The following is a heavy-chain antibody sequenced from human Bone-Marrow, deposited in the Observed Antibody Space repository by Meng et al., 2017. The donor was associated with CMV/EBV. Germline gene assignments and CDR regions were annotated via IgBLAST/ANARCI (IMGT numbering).Heavy chain of an antibody. V-gene: IGHV3-7*01. CDR1: GFTFSSHW. D-gene: IGHD2-2*01. CDR3: ASLTCSTPTCHWAAFDI. J-gene: IGHJ3*02. Sequence: GGSLRLSCAASGFTFSSHWMTWVRQAPGKGLEWVANIRQDGSEKYYVDSVKGRFTISRDNAESSLYLQMNSLRAEDTAVYYCASLTCSTPTCHWAAFDIWGQGTLVTVSS. CDR2: IRQDGSEK.